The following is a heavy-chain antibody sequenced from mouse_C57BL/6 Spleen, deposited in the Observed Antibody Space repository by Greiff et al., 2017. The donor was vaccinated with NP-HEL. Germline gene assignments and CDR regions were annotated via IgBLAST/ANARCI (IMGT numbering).Heavy chain of an antibody. J-gene: IGHJ3*01. V-gene: IGHV3-6*01. CDR1: GYSITSGYY. CDR2: ISYDGSN. D-gene: IGHD2-4*01. CDR3: ARGDYEFAY. Sequence: EVQVVESGPGLVKPSQSLSLTCSVTGYSITSGYYWNWIRQFAGNKLAWMGYISYDGSNNYNPSLKNRIPITRDTSKNQFFLKLNSVTTEDTATYYCARGDYEFAYWGQGTLVTVSA.